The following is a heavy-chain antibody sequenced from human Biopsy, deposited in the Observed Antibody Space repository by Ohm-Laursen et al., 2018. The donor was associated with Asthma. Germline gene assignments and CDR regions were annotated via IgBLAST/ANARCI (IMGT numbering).Heavy chain of an antibody. D-gene: IGHD4-17*01. V-gene: IGHV4-30-4*01. CDR3: ARVASYSDLYFGIDV. Sequence: SQTLSLTCIVGGAYIGSRDHHWSWIRQSPGTGLEWIGFVFWSGTTHYNRSLERRPSISIDTTRNEFSMTLRSVTAADTAVYFCARVASYSDLYFGIDVWGPGTTVSVS. CDR1: GAYIGSRDHH. J-gene: IGHJ6*02. CDR2: VFWSGTT.